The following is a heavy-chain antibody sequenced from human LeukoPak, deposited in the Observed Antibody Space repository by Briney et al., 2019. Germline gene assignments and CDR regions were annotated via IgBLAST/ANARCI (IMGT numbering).Heavy chain of an antibody. V-gene: IGHV3-7*03. CDR1: GFAFSNSW. CDR2: IKQDGTVA. Sequence: PGGSLRLSCAASGFAFSNSWMSWVRQAPGKGLEWVANIKQDGTVAYSVDLLEGRFTVSRDNAKNSLFLQMNNLRAEDTAVYYCAKPPRGYGNPYRGFDYWGQGTLVTVSS. CDR3: AKPPRGYGNPYRGFDY. D-gene: IGHD4-11*01. J-gene: IGHJ4*02.